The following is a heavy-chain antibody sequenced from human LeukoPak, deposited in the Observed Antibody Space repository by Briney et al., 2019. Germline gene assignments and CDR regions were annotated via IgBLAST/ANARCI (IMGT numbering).Heavy chain of an antibody. V-gene: IGHV4-34*01. CDR3: ARVSADSSSYYPFDY. D-gene: IGHD3-22*01. CDR2: INHSGST. Sequence: SETLSLTCAVYGGSFSGYYWSWIRQPPGKGLEWIGEINHSGSTNYNPSLKSRVTISVDTSKNQFSLKLSSVTAADTAVYYCARVSADSSSYYPFDYWGQGTLVTVSS. J-gene: IGHJ4*02. CDR1: GGSFSGYY.